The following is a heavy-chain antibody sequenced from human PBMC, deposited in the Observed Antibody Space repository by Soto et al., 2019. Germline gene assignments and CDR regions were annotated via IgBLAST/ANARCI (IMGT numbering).Heavy chain of an antibody. J-gene: IGHJ5*02. D-gene: IGHD3-10*01. CDR1: GGSFSGYY. CDR2: INHSGST. V-gene: IGHV4-34*01. CDR3: ARGRPPGRVRGVQNWFDP. Sequence: SETLSLTCAVYGGSFSGYYWSWIRQPPGKGLEWIGEINHSGSTNYNPSLKSRVTISVDTSKNQFSLKLSSVTAADTAVYYCARGRPPGRVRGVQNWFDPWGQGTLVTVSS.